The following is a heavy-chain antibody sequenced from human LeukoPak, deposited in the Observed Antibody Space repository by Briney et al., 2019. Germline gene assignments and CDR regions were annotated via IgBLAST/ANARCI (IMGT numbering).Heavy chain of an antibody. D-gene: IGHD4-17*01. J-gene: IGHJ4*02. CDR1: GFTFTSSA. Sequence: SVKVSCKASGFTFTSSAVQWVRQARGQRLEWIGWIVVGSGNTNYAQKFQERVTITRDMSTSTAYMELSSLRSEDTAVYYCAADHPVDYGDYDLFDHWGQGTLVTVSS. V-gene: IGHV1-58*01. CDR3: AADHPVDYGDYDLFDH. CDR2: IVVGSGNT.